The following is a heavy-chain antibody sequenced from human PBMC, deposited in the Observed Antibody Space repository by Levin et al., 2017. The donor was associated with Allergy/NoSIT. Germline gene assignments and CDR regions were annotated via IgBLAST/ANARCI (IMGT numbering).Heavy chain of an antibody. Sequence: GGSLRLSCAASGFTFSSYAMSWVRQAPGKGLEWVSAISGSGGSTYYADSVKGRFTISRDNSKNTLYLQMNSLRAEDTAVYYCAKVEGIHDSSGYYYFDYWGQGTLVTVSS. D-gene: IGHD3-22*01. CDR1: GFTFSSYA. CDR3: AKVEGIHDSSGYYYFDY. J-gene: IGHJ4*02. CDR2: ISGSGGST. V-gene: IGHV3-23*01.